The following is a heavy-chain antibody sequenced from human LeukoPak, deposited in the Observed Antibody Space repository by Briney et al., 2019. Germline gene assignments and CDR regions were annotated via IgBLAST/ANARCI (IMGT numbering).Heavy chain of an antibody. V-gene: IGHV3-23*01. CDR3: ARGVGVLTIVGDY. J-gene: IGHJ4*02. D-gene: IGHD3-16*01. Sequence: PGGSLRLSCAASGFTFSTYAMSWVRQAAGKGLEWVSLISGSGGGTYYADSVKGRFTISRDNAKNSLYLQMNSLRADDTAVYYCARGVGVLTIVGDYWGQGTLVTVSS. CDR1: GFTFSTYA. CDR2: ISGSGGGT.